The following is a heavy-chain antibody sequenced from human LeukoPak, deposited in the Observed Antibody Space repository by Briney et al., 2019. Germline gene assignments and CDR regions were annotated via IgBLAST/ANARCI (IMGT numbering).Heavy chain of an antibody. CDR2: IYYSGST. V-gene: IGHV4-39*01. J-gene: IGHJ4*02. Sequence: PSETLSLTCTVSDGSISSSNYYWGWIRQPPGKGLEWIGSIYYSGSTHYNPSPKSRVTVSIDTSKNQFSLKLRSVTAADTAVYYCARPPYGTYCGGDCYQPYYFDYWGQGTLVTVSS. CDR1: DGSISSSNYY. CDR3: ARPPYGTYCGGDCYQPYYFDY. D-gene: IGHD2-21*02.